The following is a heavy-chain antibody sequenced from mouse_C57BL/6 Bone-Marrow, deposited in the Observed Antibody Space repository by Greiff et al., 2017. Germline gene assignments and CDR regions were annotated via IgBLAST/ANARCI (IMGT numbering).Heavy chain of an antibody. J-gene: IGHJ3*01. CDR2: IHPNSGST. CDR1: GYTFTSYW. CDR3: ARRGSNLAWFAY. D-gene: IGHD2-5*01. V-gene: IGHV1-64*01. Sequence: QVHVKQPGAELVKPGASVKLSCKASGYTFTSYWMHWVKQRPGQGLEWIGMIHPNSGSTNYNEKFKSKATLTVDKSSSTAYMQLSSLTSEDSAVYYCARRGSNLAWFAYWGQGTLVTVSA.